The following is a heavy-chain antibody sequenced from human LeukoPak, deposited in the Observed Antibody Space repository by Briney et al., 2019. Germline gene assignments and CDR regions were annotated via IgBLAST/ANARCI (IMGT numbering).Heavy chain of an antibody. CDR1: GYSFTNYW. CDR2: IYPGDSDT. CDR3: ARLGLGSGSSCDY. V-gene: IGHV5-51*01. D-gene: IGHD3-10*01. J-gene: IGHJ4*02. Sequence: GESLKISCKGSGYSFTNYWIGWVRQMPGKGLEWMGIIYPGDSDTRYSPSFQGQVTMSADKSISTAYLQWSSLKASDTAIYYCARLGLGSGSSCDYWGQGTLVIVSS.